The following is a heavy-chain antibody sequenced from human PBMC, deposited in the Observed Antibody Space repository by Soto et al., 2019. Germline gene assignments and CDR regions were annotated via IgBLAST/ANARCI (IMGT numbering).Heavy chain of an antibody. D-gene: IGHD1-1*01. CDR2: IIPIFGTA. J-gene: IGHJ6*02. CDR3: ARKGGGNWNSYYYGIDV. CDR1: GGTFSSYA. Sequence: QVQLVQSGAEVKKPGSSVKVSCKASGGTFSSYAISWVRQAPGQGLEWMGGIIPIFGTANDAQKFQGRVTITADESTSTAYMELSSLRSEATDVYYCARKGGGNWNSYYYGIDVWGQGTTVTVSS. V-gene: IGHV1-69*01.